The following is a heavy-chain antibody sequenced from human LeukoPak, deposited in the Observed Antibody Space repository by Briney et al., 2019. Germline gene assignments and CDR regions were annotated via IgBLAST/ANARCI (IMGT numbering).Heavy chain of an antibody. Sequence: SETLSLTCAVSGYSISSGYYWGWIRQPPGKGLEWIGYIYYSGSTNYNPSLKSRVTISVDTSKNQFSLKLSSVTAADTAVYYCARDLQRAFDIWGQGTMVTVSS. CDR1: GYSISSGYY. J-gene: IGHJ3*02. V-gene: IGHV4-61*01. CDR2: IYYSGST. CDR3: ARDLQRAFDI. D-gene: IGHD4-11*01.